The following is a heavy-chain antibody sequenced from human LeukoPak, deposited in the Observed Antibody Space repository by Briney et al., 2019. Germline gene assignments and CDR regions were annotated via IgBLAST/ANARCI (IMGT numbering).Heavy chain of an antibody. J-gene: IGHJ4*02. V-gene: IGHV1-2*02. D-gene: IGHD5-18*01. CDR2: INPNSGGT. Sequence: ASVKVSCKASGYTFTGYYMHWVRQAPGQGLEWMGWINPNSGGTNYAQKFQGRVTMTRDTSVSAAYMELSRLRSDDTAVYYCARVAPRESGYSYQGFDYWGQGTLVTVSS. CDR3: ARVAPRESGYSYQGFDY. CDR1: GYTFTGYY.